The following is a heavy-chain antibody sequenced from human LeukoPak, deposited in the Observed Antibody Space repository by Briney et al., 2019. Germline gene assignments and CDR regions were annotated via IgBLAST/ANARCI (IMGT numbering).Heavy chain of an antibody. CDR3: ARDTAHL. Sequence: SETLSLTCTVSGGSISSSSYYWGWIRQPPGKGLEWIGSIYYSGSTYYNPSLKSRVTISVDTSKNQFSLKLSSVTAADTAVYYCARDTAHLGGQGTLVTVSS. J-gene: IGHJ4*02. V-gene: IGHV4-39*07. CDR1: GGSISSSSYY. CDR2: IYYSGST.